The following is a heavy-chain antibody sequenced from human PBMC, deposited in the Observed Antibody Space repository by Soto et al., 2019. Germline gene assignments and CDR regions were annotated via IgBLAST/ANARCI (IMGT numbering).Heavy chain of an antibody. J-gene: IGHJ6*02. CDR2: INPNSGGT. Sequence: ASVKVSCKASGYTFTGYYMHLVRQAPGQGLEWMGWINPNSGGTNYAQKFQGWVTMTRDTSISTAYMELSRLRSHDTAVYYSARLPIYYAAGNPSQYYYSGMAVWVQGTTVTVSS. V-gene: IGHV1-2*04. CDR3: ARLPIYYAAGNPSQYYYSGMAV. CDR1: GYTFTGYY. D-gene: IGHD3-10*01.